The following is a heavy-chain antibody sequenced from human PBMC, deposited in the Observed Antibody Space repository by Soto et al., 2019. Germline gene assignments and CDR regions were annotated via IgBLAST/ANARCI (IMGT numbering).Heavy chain of an antibody. Sequence: VQLQESGPGLVKPSDTLSLTCTVSGGSVSSGNYWSWIRQPPGKGLEWIGYIYYSGSTNYNPSLKSRVIISLGTSKNQFSLKLSSVTAADTAVYYCARVGSDDYIWGQGTLVTVSS. J-gene: IGHJ4*02. CDR2: IYYSGST. V-gene: IGHV4-61*01. CDR3: ARVGSDDYI. CDR1: GGSVSSGNY. D-gene: IGHD4-4*01.